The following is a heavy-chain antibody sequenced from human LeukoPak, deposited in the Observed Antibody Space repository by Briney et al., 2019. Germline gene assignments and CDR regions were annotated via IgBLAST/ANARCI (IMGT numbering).Heavy chain of an antibody. J-gene: IGHJ6*02. CDR2: ISGYGGNT. D-gene: IGHD2-2*01. CDR3: MRDVDNPKNSCTSTTCIDV. CDR1: GYTFINHG. Sequence: GASVKVSCTASGYTFINHGISWVRQAPGQGLEWMGWISGYGGNTNYAQKFQGRFTMTTDTSTSTAYMELRSLSSDDTAVYYCMRDVDNPKNSCTSTTCIDVWGQGTTVTVSS. V-gene: IGHV1-18*01.